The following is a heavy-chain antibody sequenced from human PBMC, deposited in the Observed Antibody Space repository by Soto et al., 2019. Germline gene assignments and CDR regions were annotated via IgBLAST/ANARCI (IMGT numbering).Heavy chain of an antibody. V-gene: IGHV4-61*01. CDR2: IYYSGST. D-gene: IGHD3-22*01. CDR3: ARDTKEYYYDSSGYYLGYYYYGMDV. J-gene: IGHJ6*02. Sequence: QVQLQESGPGLVKPSETLSLTCTVSGGSVSGGNYYWSWIRQPPGKGLEWIGCIYYSGSTNYNPSLMSRVTLSVDTSKNQFSLNLSSVTAADTAVYYCARDTKEYYYDSSGYYLGYYYYGMDVWGQGTTVTVSS. CDR1: GGSVSGGNYY.